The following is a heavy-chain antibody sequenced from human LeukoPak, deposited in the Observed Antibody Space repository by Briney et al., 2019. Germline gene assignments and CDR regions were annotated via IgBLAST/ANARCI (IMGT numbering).Heavy chain of an antibody. CDR1: GGSISSYY. Sequence: SETLSLTCTVSGGSISSYYWSWIRQPPGKGLEWIGYIYYSGSTNYNPSLKSRVTISVDTSKNKFSLKLSSVTAADTAVYYCARGRDGYNYDDYYYGMDVWGQGTTVTVSS. CDR2: IYYSGST. V-gene: IGHV4-59*01. D-gene: IGHD5-24*01. CDR3: ARGRDGYNYDDYYYGMDV. J-gene: IGHJ6*02.